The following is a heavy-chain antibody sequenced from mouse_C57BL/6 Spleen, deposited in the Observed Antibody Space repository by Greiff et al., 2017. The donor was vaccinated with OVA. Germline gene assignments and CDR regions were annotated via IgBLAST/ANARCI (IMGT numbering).Heavy chain of an antibody. V-gene: IGHV1-64*01. D-gene: IGHD1-1*02. CDR3: AREEVGRAWFAY. J-gene: IGHJ3*01. CDR1: GYTFTSYW. CDR2: IHPNSGST. Sequence: QVQLQQPGAELVKPGASVKLSCKASGYTFTSYWMHWVKQRPGQGLEWIGMIHPNSGSTNYNEKFKSKATLTVDKSSSTAYMQLSSLTSEDSAVYYCAREEVGRAWFAYWGQGTLVTVSA.